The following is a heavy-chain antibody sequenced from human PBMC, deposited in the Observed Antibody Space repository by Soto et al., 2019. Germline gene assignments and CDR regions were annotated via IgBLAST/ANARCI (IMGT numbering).Heavy chain of an antibody. V-gene: IGHV1-69*01. CDR3: AADCSGGSCYPPFDY. Sequence: QVQLVQSGAEVKKPGSSVKVSCKASGGTFSSYAISWVRQAPGQGLEWMGGIIPTFGTANYAQKFQGRVTITADESTSTAYMELSSLRSEDTAVYYCAADCSGGSCYPPFDYWGQGTLVTVSS. J-gene: IGHJ4*02. CDR1: GGTFSSYA. D-gene: IGHD2-15*01. CDR2: IIPTFGTA.